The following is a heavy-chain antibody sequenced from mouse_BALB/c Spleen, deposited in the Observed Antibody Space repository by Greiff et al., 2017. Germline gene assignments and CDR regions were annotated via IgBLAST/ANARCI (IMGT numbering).Heavy chain of an antibody. CDR2: IWGDGST. CDR3: AREGGSRYRGFDV. V-gene: IGHV2-6-7*01. CDR1: GFSLTGTG. D-gene: IGHD1-1*01. J-gene: IGHJ1*01. Sequence: VKLMESGPGLVAPSQSLSITCTVSGFSLTGTGVNWVRQPPGKGLEWLGMIWGDGSTDYNSALISRLSISKDNSKSQVFLKMNSLQTDDTARYYGAREGGSRYRGFDVWGAGTTVTVSS.